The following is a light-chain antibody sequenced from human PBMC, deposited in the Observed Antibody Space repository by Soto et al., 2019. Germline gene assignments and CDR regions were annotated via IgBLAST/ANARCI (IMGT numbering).Light chain of an antibody. J-gene: IGKJ2*01. Sequence: EIVMTQSPVILSVSPGERATLSCRASQNVNSDLAWYQQKPGQAPRILIYGASTRATDIPARISGSGSGTDFTLTISSLQSEDFAVSYCQQHNKWPPLYTFGQGTKLEIK. V-gene: IGKV3-15*01. CDR2: GAS. CDR3: QQHNKWPPLYT. CDR1: QNVNSD.